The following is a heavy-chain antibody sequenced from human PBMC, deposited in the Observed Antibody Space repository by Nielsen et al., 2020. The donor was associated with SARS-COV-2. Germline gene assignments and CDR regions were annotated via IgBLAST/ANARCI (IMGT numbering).Heavy chain of an antibody. CDR3: ARGRGGYNSQYYFDY. D-gene: IGHD5-24*01. CDR2: ISGSGGST. Sequence: WIRQPPGKGLEWVSAISGSGGSTYYADSVKGRFTISRDNSKNTLYLQMNSLRAEDTAVYYCARGRGGYNSQYYFDYWGQGTLVTVSS. V-gene: IGHV3-23*01. J-gene: IGHJ4*02.